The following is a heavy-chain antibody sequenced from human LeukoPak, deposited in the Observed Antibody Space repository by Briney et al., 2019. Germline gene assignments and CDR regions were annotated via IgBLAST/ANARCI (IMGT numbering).Heavy chain of an antibody. CDR2: IDSDGRTT. CDR3: ARRAGAYSHPYDY. D-gene: IGHD4/OR15-4a*01. Sequence: GGSLRLSCVASGFTFSSYWMHWVRQAPGKGLVWVSRIDSDGRTTNYADSVKGRFTISRDNSKNTLYLQMNSLRAEDTAVYYCARRAGAYSHPYDYWGQGTLVTVSS. CDR1: GFTFSSYW. J-gene: IGHJ4*02. V-gene: IGHV3-74*01.